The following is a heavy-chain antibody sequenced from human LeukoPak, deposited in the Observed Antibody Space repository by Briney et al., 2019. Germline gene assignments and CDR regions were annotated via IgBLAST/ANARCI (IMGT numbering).Heavy chain of an antibody. J-gene: IGHJ3*02. Sequence: SETLSLTCTVSGYSISSGYYWGWIRQPPGKGLEWIGSIYHSGSTYYNPSLKSRVTISVDTSKNQFSLKLRSVTAADTAVYYCARGHSSGAFDIWGQGTMVTVSS. D-gene: IGHD3-22*01. CDR1: GYSISSGYY. CDR2: IYHSGST. CDR3: ARGHSSGAFDI. V-gene: IGHV4-38-2*02.